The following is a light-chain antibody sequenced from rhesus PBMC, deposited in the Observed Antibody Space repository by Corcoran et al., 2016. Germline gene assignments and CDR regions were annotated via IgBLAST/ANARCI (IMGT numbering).Light chain of an antibody. J-gene: IGKJ2*01. V-gene: IGKV1-25*01. CDR1: QGISSY. CDR2: KAS. CDR3: QQYSSRPYS. Sequence: DIQMTQSPSSLSASVGDTVTITCRASQGISSYLAWYPQNPGKAPTLLLYKASTLQSGVPSSFSGSGSGTDFTLTISSLQSEEFATYYCQQYSSRPYSFGQGTKVEIK.